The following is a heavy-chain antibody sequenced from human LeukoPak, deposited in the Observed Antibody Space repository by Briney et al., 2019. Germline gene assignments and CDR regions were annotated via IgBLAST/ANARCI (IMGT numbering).Heavy chain of an antibody. D-gene: IGHD2-15*01. CDR1: GGSFSGYY. V-gene: IGHV4-34*01. Sequence: SETLSLTCAVYGGSFSGYYWSWIRQPPGKGLEWIGEINHSGSTNYNPSLKSRVTISVDTSKNQFSLKLSSVTAADTAVYYCARGTSGYCSGGSCYSGWFDPWGQGTLVTVSS. CDR3: ARGTSGYCSGGSCYSGWFDP. J-gene: IGHJ5*02. CDR2: INHSGST.